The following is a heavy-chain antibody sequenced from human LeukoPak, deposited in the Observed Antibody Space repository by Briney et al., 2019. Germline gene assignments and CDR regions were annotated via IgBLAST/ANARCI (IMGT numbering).Heavy chain of an antibody. J-gene: IGHJ4*02. D-gene: IGHD6-13*01. CDR2: ISSSSSTI. V-gene: IGHV3-48*04. Sequence: GGSLRLSCAASGFTFSSYSMNWVRQAPGKGLEWVSYISSSSSTIYYADSVKGRFTISRDNAKNSLYLQMNSLRAEDTAVYFCAKDTSPQQLVPISDYWGQGTLVTVSS. CDR1: GFTFSSYS. CDR3: AKDTSPQQLVPISDY.